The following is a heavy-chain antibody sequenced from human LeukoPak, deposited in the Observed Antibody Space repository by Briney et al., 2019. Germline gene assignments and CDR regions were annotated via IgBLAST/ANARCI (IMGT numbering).Heavy chain of an antibody. Sequence: ASVKVSCKASGYTFTSYDINWVRQATGQGLEWMGWMNPNSGNTSYAQKFQGRVTMTRDTSTSTVYMELSSLRSEDTAVYYCSMDFGDFDYWGQGTLVTVSS. J-gene: IGHJ4*02. CDR2: MNPNSGNT. CDR1: GYTFTSYD. CDR3: SMDFGDFDY. D-gene: IGHD3-10*01. V-gene: IGHV1-8*01.